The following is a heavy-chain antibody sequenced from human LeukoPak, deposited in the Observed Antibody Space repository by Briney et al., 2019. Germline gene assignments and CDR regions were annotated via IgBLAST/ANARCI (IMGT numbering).Heavy chain of an antibody. CDR1: GYSFTSYW. CDR3: ARLGSGSPDLSNWFDP. V-gene: IGHV5-51*01. CDR2: IYPGDSDT. Sequence: GGSLKISCKGSGYSFTSYWIGWVRQMPGKGLEWMGIIYPGDSDTRYSPSFQGQVTISADKSISTAYLQWSSLKASDTAMYYCARLGSGSPDLSNWFDPWGQGTLVTVSS. D-gene: IGHD3-10*01. J-gene: IGHJ5*02.